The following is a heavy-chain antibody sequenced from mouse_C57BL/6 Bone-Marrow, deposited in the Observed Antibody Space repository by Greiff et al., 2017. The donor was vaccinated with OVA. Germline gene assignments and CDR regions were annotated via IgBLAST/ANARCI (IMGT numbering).Heavy chain of an antibody. CDR1: GFNIKDDY. Sequence: LVESGAELVRPGASVKLSCTASGFNIKDDYMHWVKERPEQGLEWIGWIDPENGDTEYASKFQGKATITADISSKTVYRHLSSLTSEDTAVYYGTTYRYWGQGTTLTVSS. CDR2: IDPENGDT. V-gene: IGHV14-4*01. J-gene: IGHJ2*01. CDR3: TTYRY.